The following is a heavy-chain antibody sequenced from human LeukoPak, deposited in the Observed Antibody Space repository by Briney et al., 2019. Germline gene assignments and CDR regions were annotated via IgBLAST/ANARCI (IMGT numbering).Heavy chain of an antibody. V-gene: IGHV4-59*08. CDR1: GGSISSYY. D-gene: IGHD3-10*01. J-gene: IGHJ6*02. CDR2: IYYSGST. Sequence: PSQTLSLTCTVSGGSISSYYWSWIRQPPGKGLEWIGYIYYSGSTNYNPSLKSRVTISVDTSKNQFSLKLSSVTAADTAVYYCARLPMAPGNGMDVWGQGTTVTVSS. CDR3: ARLPMAPGNGMDV.